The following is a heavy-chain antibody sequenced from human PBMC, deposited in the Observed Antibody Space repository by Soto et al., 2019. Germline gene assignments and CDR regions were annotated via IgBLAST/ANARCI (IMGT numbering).Heavy chain of an antibody. J-gene: IGHJ4*02. CDR3: ARVGNIYDSSGYYDY. CDR1: GGTFSSYA. Sequence: SVEVSRKASGGTFSSYAIRWVRQAPGQGLEWMGGIIPIFGTANYAQKFQGRVTITADESTSTAYMELSSLRSEDTAVYYCARVGNIYDSSGYYDYWGQGTLVTVSS. D-gene: IGHD3-22*01. V-gene: IGHV1-69*01. CDR2: IIPIFGTA.